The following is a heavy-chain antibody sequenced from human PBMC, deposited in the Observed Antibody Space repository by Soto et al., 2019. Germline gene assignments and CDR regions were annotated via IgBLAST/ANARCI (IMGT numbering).Heavy chain of an antibody. CDR2: IKQDGSEK. CDR1: GFTFSSYW. V-gene: IGHV3-7*05. CDR3: ARDYYHDAFDI. J-gene: IGHJ3*02. D-gene: IGHD3-22*01. Sequence: GGSLRLSYAASGFTFSSYWMSWVRQAPGKGLEWVANIKQDGSEKYYVDSVKGRFTISRDNAKNSLYLQMNSLRAEDTAVYYCARDYYHDAFDIWGQGTMVTVSS.